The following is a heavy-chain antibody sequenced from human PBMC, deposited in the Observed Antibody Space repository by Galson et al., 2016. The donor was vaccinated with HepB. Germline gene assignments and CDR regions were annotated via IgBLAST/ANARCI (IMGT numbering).Heavy chain of an antibody. Sequence: SLRLSCAASGFTFSTYGMHWVRQASGKGLEWVATMSYDGSEESYADSVKGRFTISRDNSKNTLFLQMSSLRVDDTAIYYCTRAFYDFLADWRATIGNVWGQGTTVTVSS. CDR2: MSYDGSEE. D-gene: IGHD3-3*01. CDR1: GFTFSTYG. J-gene: IGHJ6*02. CDR3: TRAFYDFLADWRATIGNV. V-gene: IGHV3-30-3*01.